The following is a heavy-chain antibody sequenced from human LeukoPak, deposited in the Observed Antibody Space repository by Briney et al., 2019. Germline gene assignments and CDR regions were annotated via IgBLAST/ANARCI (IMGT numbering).Heavy chain of an antibody. Sequence: SETLSLTCTVSGGSISSYYWSWIRQPPGKGLEWIGYIYYSGSTNYNPSLKSRVTISVDTSKNQFSLKLSSVTAADTAVYYCARARIHYYDSSGYVRDAFDIWGQGTMVTVSS. D-gene: IGHD3-22*01. CDR3: ARARIHYYDSSGYVRDAFDI. CDR2: IYYSGST. V-gene: IGHV4-59*12. J-gene: IGHJ3*02. CDR1: GGSISSYY.